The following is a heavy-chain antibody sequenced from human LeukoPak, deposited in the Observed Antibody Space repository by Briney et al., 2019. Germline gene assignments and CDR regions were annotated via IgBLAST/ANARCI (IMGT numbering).Heavy chain of an antibody. CDR3: ARDRREYFDY. CDR1: GYTFTGYY. Sequence: ASAKVSCKASGYTFTGYYMHWVRQAPGQGLEWMGWINPNSGGTNYAQNFQGRVTMTRDTSISTAYMELSRLRSDDMAVYYCARDRREYFDYWGQGTLVTVSS. V-gene: IGHV1-2*02. J-gene: IGHJ4*02. CDR2: INPNSGGT.